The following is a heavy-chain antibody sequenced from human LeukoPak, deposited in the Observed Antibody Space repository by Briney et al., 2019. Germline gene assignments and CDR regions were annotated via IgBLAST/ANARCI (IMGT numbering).Heavy chain of an antibody. J-gene: IGHJ5*02. CDR1: GFTVSSNY. D-gene: IGHD3-10*01. CDR3: ARVDYYGSGSYPATFDP. CDR2: IYSGGST. V-gene: IGHV3-53*01. Sequence: GGSLRLSCAASGFTVSSNYMGWVRQAPGKGLEWVSVIYSGGSTYYADSVKGRFTISRDNPKNTLYLQMNSLRAEDTAVYYCARVDYYGSGSYPATFDPWGQGTLVTVSS.